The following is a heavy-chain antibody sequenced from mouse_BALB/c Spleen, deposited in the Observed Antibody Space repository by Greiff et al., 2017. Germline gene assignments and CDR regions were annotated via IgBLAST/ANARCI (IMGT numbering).Heavy chain of an antibody. Sequence: VMLVESGPGLVAPSQSLSITCTVSGFSLTGYGVNWVRQPPGKGLEWLGMIWGDGSTDYNAAFISRLSISKDNSKSQVFFKMNSLQADDTAIYYCARHRYFDVWGAGTTVTVSS. CDR2: IWGDGST. CDR3: ARHRYFDV. V-gene: IGHV2-6-7*01. J-gene: IGHJ1*01. CDR1: GFSLTGYG.